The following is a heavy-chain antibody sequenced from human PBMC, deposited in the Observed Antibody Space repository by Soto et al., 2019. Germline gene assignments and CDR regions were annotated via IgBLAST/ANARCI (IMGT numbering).Heavy chain of an antibody. V-gene: IGHV3-23*01. D-gene: IGHD3-22*01. CDR1: GFTFSSYA. J-gene: IGHJ4*02. CDR2: ISGSGGST. CDR3: ATDRAGSGYYYGLDY. Sequence: EVQLLESGGGLVQPGGSLRLSCAASGFTFSSYAMSWVRQAPGKGLEWVSAISGSGGSTYYADSVKGRFTISRDNSKNTLYLQMNSQRAEDTAVYYCATDRAGSGYYYGLDYWGQGTLVTVSS.